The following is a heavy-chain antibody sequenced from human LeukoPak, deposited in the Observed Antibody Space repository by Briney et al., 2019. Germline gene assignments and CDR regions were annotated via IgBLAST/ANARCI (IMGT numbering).Heavy chain of an antibody. CDR3: ARGVGETLSGWTLDY. J-gene: IGHJ4*01. V-gene: IGHV3-30*04. CDR1: GFDFSSYA. CDR2: IIYDGSNK. D-gene: IGHD6-19*01. Sequence: GRSLRLSCAASGFDFSSYAMHWVRQAPGKGLEWVAVIIYDGSNKNYADSVKGRFTISRDNSRNTLYMKMYSLRVEDTAVYYCARGVGETLSGWTLDYWGHGTLVAVSS.